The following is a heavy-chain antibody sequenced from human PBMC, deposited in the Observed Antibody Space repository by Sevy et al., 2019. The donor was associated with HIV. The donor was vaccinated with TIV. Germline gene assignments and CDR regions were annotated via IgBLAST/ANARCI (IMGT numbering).Heavy chain of an antibody. CDR2: ISYHGRDK. D-gene: IGHD3-9*01. CDR1: GIIFTSSG. Sequence: GSLRLSCVVSGIIFTSSGMHWVRQAPGKGLEWVAVISYHGRDKFYADSVKGRFTISRDNSKNILYLQMNGLRIEDTAVYYCAKDFTGYNGMDVWGQGTMVTVSS. V-gene: IGHV3-30*18. J-gene: IGHJ6*02. CDR3: AKDFTGYNGMDV.